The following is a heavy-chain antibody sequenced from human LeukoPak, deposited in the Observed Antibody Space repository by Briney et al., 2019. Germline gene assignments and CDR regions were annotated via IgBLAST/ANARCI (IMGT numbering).Heavy chain of an antibody. J-gene: IGHJ4*02. V-gene: IGHV4-38-2*01. D-gene: IGHD2-21*02. Sequence: SETLSLTCAVSGYSISSGYYWGWIRQPPGKGLEWIGSIYHSGSTYYNPSLKSRVTISVDTSKNQFSLKLSSVTAADTAVYYCARVQTGSNCGGDCYPPYFDYWGQGTLVTVSS. CDR2: IYHSGST. CDR3: ARVQTGSNCGGDCYPPYFDY. CDR1: GYSISSGYY.